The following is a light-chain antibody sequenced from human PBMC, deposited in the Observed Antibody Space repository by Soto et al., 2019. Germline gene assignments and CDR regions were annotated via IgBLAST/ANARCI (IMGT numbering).Light chain of an antibody. CDR2: AAS. CDR1: QSISSY. V-gene: IGKV1-5*01. CDR3: QQYTSYSRA. J-gene: IGKJ1*01. Sequence: DIQMTQSPSSVSASVGDRVTITCRASQSISSYLNWYQHKPGKAPNLLIYAASNLGSGVPSRFSGSGSGTDFTLTISGLQPDDFTTYYCQQYTSYSRAFGQGTKVDI.